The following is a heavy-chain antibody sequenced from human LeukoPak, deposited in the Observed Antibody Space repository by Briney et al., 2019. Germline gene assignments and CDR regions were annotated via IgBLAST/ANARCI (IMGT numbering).Heavy chain of an antibody. J-gene: IGHJ4*02. V-gene: IGHV3-30-3*01. CDR2: ISYDGSSK. D-gene: IGHD3-10*01. CDR1: GFTFSSYA. Sequence: GGSLRLSCAASGFTFSSYAMHWVRQAPGKGLEGVAVISYDGSSKYYADSVKGRFTISRDNSKNTLYLQMNSLRAEDTAVYYCAKELLLWFGELSGAFDYWGQGTLVTVSS. CDR3: AKELLLWFGELSGAFDY.